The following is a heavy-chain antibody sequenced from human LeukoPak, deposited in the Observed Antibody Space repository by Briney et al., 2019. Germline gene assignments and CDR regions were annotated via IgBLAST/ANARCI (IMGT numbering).Heavy chain of an antibody. CDR1: GGSISSYY. J-gene: IGHJ2*01. Sequence: SETLSLTCTVSGGSISSYYWSSIRQPPGKGLEWIGYIYYSGSTNYNPSLKSRVTISVETSKNQFSLKLSSVTAADTAVYYCASAIAVAGTSYWYFDLWGRGTLVTVSS. CDR2: IYYSGST. V-gene: IGHV4-59*08. CDR3: ASAIAVAGTSYWYFDL. D-gene: IGHD6-19*01.